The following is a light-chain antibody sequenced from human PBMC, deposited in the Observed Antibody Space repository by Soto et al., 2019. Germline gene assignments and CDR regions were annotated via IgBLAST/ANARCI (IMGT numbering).Light chain of an antibody. Sequence: EIVLTQSPGTLSLSPGERATLSCWASESVTKNFLAWYQQKPVQSPRLLMYGAAYRPTGIPDRFSGSGSGADFTLTISRLEPEDFAVYYCQQYGNSPVTFGPGTTVDVK. CDR3: QQYGNSPVT. CDR2: GAA. CDR1: ESVTKNF. V-gene: IGKV3-20*01. J-gene: IGKJ3*01.